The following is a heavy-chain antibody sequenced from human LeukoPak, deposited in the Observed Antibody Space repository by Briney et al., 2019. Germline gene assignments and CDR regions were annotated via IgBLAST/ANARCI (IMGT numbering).Heavy chain of an antibody. D-gene: IGHD3-22*01. V-gene: IGHV4-59*12. CDR3: AREVAYYDGRGYTHYYMDV. Sequence: PSETLSLTCTVSGGSMSSYYWSWIRQSPGKGLEWIGYIYYTGSTNYNPSLKSRVTISVDMSKNQFSLKLSSVTAADSAIYYCAREVAYYDGRGYTHYYMDVWGKGTTVTVSS. CDR2: IYYTGST. CDR1: GGSMSSYY. J-gene: IGHJ6*03.